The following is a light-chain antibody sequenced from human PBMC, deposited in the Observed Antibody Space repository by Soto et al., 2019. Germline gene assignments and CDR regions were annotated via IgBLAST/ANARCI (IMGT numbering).Light chain of an antibody. CDR2: DAS. Sequence: EIVLTQAPAPLSFSPGGRATLSCRASQSVSSYLAWYQQKPGQAPRLLIYDASNRATGIPARFSGSGSGTDFTLTISSLEPEDFAVYYCQQRSNWPSITFGQGTRLEIK. CDR1: QSVSSY. CDR3: QQRSNWPSIT. V-gene: IGKV3-11*01. J-gene: IGKJ5*01.